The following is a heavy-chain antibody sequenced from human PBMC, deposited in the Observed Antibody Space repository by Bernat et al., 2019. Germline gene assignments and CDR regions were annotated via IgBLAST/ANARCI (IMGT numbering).Heavy chain of an antibody. CDR3: ARWGNYNDLEY. V-gene: IGHV3-33*01. D-gene: IGHD4-4*01. CDR1: GFSFSSYG. J-gene: IGHJ4*02. Sequence: QVQLVESGGGVVQPGTSLRLSCAASGFSFSSYGMHWVRQAPGKGMEWVAIIWHDGSNKNYADSVKGRFTISRDNSKNTLYLQMNSLSPEDTALYYWARWGNYNDLEYWGQGTLVTVSS. CDR2: IWHDGSNK.